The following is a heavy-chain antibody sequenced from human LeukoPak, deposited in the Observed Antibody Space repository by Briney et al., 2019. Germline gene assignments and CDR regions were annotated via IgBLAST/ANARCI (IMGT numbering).Heavy chain of an antibody. Sequence: GGSLRLSCAASGFTFSSYAMHWVRQAPGKGLEWVAVISYDGGNKYYADSVKGRFTISRDNSKNTLYLQMNSLRAEDTAVYYCARPLRLGELFDYWGQGTLVTVSS. CDR2: ISYDGGNK. CDR3: ARPLRLGELFDY. V-gene: IGHV3-30-3*01. D-gene: IGHD3-16*01. J-gene: IGHJ4*02. CDR1: GFTFSSYA.